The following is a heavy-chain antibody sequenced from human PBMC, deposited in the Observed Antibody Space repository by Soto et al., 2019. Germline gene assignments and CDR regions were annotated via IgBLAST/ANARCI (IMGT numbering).Heavy chain of an antibody. CDR3: ARQREYSSSSHVYYYYGMDV. CDR1: GYSFTSCW. V-gene: IGHV5-51*01. CDR2: IYPGDSDT. Sequence: PGESLKISCKGSGYSFTSCWIGWVRQMPGKGLEWMGIIYPGDSDTRYSPSFQGQVTISADKSISTAYLQWSSLKASDTAMYYCARQREYSSSSHVYYYYGMDVWGQGTTVTVSS. J-gene: IGHJ6*02. D-gene: IGHD6-6*01.